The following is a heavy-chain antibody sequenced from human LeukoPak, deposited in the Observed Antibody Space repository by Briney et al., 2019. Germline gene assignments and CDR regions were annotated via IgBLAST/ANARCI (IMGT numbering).Heavy chain of an antibody. J-gene: IGHJ4*02. CDR3: ARDYKYAFDN. V-gene: IGHV3-48*01. CDR2: IGIDSGNT. D-gene: IGHD5-24*01. Sequence: GGSLRLSCAASGFTFSSYSMNWVRQAPGKGLEWISYIGIDSGNTNYADSVKGRFTISGDKAKNSLYLQMNGLRVEDTAVYYCARDYKYAFDNWGQGTLVTVSS. CDR1: GFTFSSYS.